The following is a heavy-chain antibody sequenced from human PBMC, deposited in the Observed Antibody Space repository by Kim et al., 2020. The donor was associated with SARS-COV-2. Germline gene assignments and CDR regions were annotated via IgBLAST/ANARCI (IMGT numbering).Heavy chain of an antibody. D-gene: IGHD4-17*01. CDR3: ARDPFGYGGNIRSSY. J-gene: IGHJ4*02. Sequence: PSLESRVTISVDTSKNPFSLKLSSVTAADTAVYYCARDPFGYGGNIRSSYWGQGTLVTVSS. V-gene: IGHV4-31*02.